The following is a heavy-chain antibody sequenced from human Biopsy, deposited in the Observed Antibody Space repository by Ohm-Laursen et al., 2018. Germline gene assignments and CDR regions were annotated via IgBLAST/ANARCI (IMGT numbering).Heavy chain of an antibody. V-gene: IGHV1-24*01. D-gene: IGHD1-20*01. Sequence: GASVKVSCKISGYTLTDLSMHWVRQAPGKGLEWMGGFAPENGKTIYAQKFQGRVTMTEDTSTDTAYMELSNLRSEDTAVYYCAGDINNWNVNSWGQGTLVTVSS. CDR1: GYTLTDLS. J-gene: IGHJ4*02. CDR2: FAPENGKT. CDR3: AGDINNWNVNS.